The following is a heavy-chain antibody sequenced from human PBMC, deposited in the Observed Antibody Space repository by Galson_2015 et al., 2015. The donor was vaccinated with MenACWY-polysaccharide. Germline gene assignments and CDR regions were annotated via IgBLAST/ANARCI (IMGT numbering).Heavy chain of an antibody. D-gene: IGHD4-17*01. J-gene: IGHJ6*03. Sequence: SETLSLTCIVSGGSISGYYWSWIRQPPGKGLEWIGYIHYSGSAVYNPSLKSRLIISVDRSKNQFSLTLTSVTAADTAVYYCARYGETRNPTKYYMDVWGKGTTVTVSS. CDR1: GGSISGYY. CDR3: ARYGETRNPTKYYMDV. CDR2: IHYSGSA. V-gene: IGHV4-59*01.